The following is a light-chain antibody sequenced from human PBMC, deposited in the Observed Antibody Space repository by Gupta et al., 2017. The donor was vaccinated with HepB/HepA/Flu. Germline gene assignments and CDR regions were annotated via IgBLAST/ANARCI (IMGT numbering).Light chain of an antibody. Sequence: ITISCTGTSSDVGTYNLVSWYHQEPGKAPKLMIYEVTKRPSGVSNRFSGSRSGNTASLTISGLQAEDEADYYCCSYAGSNTFVFGTGTKVTVL. CDR1: SSDVGTYNL. CDR2: EVT. CDR3: CSYAGSNTFV. J-gene: IGLJ1*01. V-gene: IGLV2-23*02.